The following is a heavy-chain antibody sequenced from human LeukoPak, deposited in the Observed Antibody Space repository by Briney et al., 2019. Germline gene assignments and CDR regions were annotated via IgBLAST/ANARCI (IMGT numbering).Heavy chain of an antibody. CDR3: AKGDRGFYYAMDV. J-gene: IGHJ6*02. CDR1: GFTVSSYG. Sequence: GGSLRLSCAASGFTVSSYGMHWVRQAAGKGMEWVAVIWYDGSNKYYADSVKGRFTISRDNSKNTLYLQMNSLRAEDTAVYYCAKGDRGFYYAMDVWGQGTTVTVSS. V-gene: IGHV3-33*06. D-gene: IGHD3-22*01. CDR2: IWYDGSNK.